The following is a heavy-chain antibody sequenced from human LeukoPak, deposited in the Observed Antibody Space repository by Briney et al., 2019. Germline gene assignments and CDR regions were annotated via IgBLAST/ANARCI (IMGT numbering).Heavy chain of an antibody. Sequence: PSQTLSLTCTVSGGSISSGSYYWSWVRQPAGKGVEWIGRIYTSGSTNYNPSRKSRVTISVDTSKNQFSLMLSPLTPAYTFLYYCARGIVADAFYLWGQGTMVTLSS. CDR2: IYTSGST. CDR1: GGSISSGSYY. D-gene: IGHD3-22*01. J-gene: IGHJ3*01. V-gene: IGHV4-61*02. CDR3: ARGIVADAFYL.